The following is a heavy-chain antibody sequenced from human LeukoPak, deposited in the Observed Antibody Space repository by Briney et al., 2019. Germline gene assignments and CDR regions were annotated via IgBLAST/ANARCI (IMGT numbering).Heavy chain of an antibody. CDR2: IRYDGSSK. CDR3: VKERGYRSSWRLEY. V-gene: IGHV3-30*02. D-gene: IGHD6-13*01. Sequence: GGSLRLSCAASGFIFRSYGMYWVRQAPGKGPEWLSFIRYDGSSKFYADSVKGRFTISRDNSNNTLYLQMSSLRVEDTAVYYCVKERGYRSSWRLEYWGQGTLVTVSS. J-gene: IGHJ4*02. CDR1: GFIFRSYG.